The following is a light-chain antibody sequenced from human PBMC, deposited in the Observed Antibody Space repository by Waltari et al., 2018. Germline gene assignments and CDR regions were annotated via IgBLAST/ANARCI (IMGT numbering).Light chain of an antibody. CDR2: QLS. V-gene: IGKV2-30*01. Sequence: QSLVYSDGNTYLNCFPQRPGHSPRRLIYQLSNRDSGVPDRFAGSGSATNFTLKISRVEAEDVGTYYCMQWRRWLTFGGGTRVEIK. J-gene: IGKJ4*01. CDR3: MQWRRWLT. CDR1: QSLVYSDGNTY.